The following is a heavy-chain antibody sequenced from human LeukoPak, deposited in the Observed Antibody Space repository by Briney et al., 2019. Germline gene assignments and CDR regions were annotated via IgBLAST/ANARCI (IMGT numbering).Heavy chain of an antibody. Sequence: AETLSLTCAVSGFSISSYDLSWVRQPPGKGLEWIGYIFYAGRTTYNPSLKSRVTISIDTSKNQFSLKLNSVTAADTAVYYCASGERGYSYGPLDYWGQGILVTVSS. V-gene: IGHV4-59*08. J-gene: IGHJ4*02. CDR3: ASGERGYSYGPLDY. CDR1: GFSISSYD. D-gene: IGHD5-18*01. CDR2: IFYAGRT.